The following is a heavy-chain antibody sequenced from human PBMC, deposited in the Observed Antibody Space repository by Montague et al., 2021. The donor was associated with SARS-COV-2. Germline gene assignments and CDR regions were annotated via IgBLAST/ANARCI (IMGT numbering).Heavy chain of an antibody. CDR1: GASISCRSYY. CDR3: ATLPASITIFGVVQGYYFDV. D-gene: IGHD3-3*01. CDR2: KYYSGNT. Sequence: SETLSLTCTVSGASISCRSYYWSWIRQSPGKGLEWIGIKYYSGNTYSNPTLKSRVTISVDTSKNQFSLKLSSVTAADTAVYYCATLPASITIFGVVQGYYFDVWGQGTMVTVSS. J-gene: IGHJ4*03. V-gene: IGHV4-39*01.